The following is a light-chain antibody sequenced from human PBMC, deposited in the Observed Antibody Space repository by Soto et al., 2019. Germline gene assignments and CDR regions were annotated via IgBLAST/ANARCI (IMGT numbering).Light chain of an antibody. CDR2: KAS. CDR1: QTISSW. Sequence: DNQMTQSPSTLSASVGDRVTITCRASQTISSWLGWYQQKPGKAPKLLIYKASSLESGVPSRFSGSGSGTEFTLTISSLQPDDFATYYCQQYNSMGTFGQGTKVEIK. CDR3: QQYNSMGT. V-gene: IGKV1-5*03. J-gene: IGKJ1*01.